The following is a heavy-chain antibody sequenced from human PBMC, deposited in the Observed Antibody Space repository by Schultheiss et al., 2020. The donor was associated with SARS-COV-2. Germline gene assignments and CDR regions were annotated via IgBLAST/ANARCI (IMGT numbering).Heavy chain of an antibody. CDR3: ARDRGSLGDVVVSGNDY. Sequence: SETLSLTCTVSGGSISSYYWSWIRQHPGKGLEWIGYIYYSGSTYYNPSLKSRVTISVDTSKNQFSLKLSSVTAADTAVYYCARDRGSLGDVVVSGNDYWGQGTLVTVSS. CDR1: GGSISSYY. V-gene: IGHV4-59*01. CDR2: IYYSGST. J-gene: IGHJ4*02. D-gene: IGHD3-22*01.